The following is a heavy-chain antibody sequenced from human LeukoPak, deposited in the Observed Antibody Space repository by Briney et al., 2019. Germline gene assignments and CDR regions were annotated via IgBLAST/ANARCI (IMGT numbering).Heavy chain of an antibody. CDR3: ASRQYGSGVLGY. D-gene: IGHD3-10*01. CDR1: GFTFSSYG. CDR2: IWYDGNNK. Sequence: GGSLRLSCAASGFTFSSYGMHWVRQAPGKGLEWVAVIWYDGNNKYYADSVKGRFTISRDNSKNTLYLQMNSLRAEDTAVYYCASRQYGSGVLGYWGQGTLVTVSS. V-gene: IGHV3-33*01. J-gene: IGHJ4*02.